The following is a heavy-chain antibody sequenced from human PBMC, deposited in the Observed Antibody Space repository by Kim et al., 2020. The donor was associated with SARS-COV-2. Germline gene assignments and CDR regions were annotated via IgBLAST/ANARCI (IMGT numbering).Heavy chain of an antibody. CDR2: IYSNGRT. J-gene: IGHJ1*01. CDR3: GRLPGSVRWFVDH. CDR1: GDSLSSGGYY. V-gene: IGHV4-39*01. Sequence: SETLSLTCTVSGDSLSSGGYYWGWIRQPPGKGLEWIAIIYSNGRTYYNPSLKSRVTVSVDTSRNQFSLKLSSVTAADTAVYYCGRLPGSVRWFVDHWGQG. D-gene: IGHD3-10*01.